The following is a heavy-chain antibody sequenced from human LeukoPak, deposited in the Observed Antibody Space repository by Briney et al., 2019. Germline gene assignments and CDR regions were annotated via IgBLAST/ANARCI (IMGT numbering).Heavy chain of an antibody. CDR2: IYYSGTT. CDR1: GGSVGNSSYY. CDR3: ARGFIGIDD. Sequence: SETLSLTCSVSGGSVGNSSYYWGWIRQPPGKGLEWVATIYYSGTTYYNPSLKSRVTISADMSKNLFSLRLTSVTAGDTAVYYCARGFIGIDDWGQGTLVTVFS. V-gene: IGHV4-39*01. J-gene: IGHJ4*02. D-gene: IGHD1-26*01.